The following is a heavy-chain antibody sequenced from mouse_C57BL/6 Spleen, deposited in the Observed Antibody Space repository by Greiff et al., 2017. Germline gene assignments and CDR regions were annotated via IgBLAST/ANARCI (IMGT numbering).Heavy chain of an antibody. V-gene: IGHV1-52*01. D-gene: IGHD2-5*01. Sequence: VQLQQPGAELVRPGSSVKLSCKASGYTFTSYWMHWVKQRPIQGLEWIGNIDPSDSETHYNQKFKDKATLTVDKSSSTAYMQLSSLTSEDSAVYYCARSSNYWYFDVWGTGTTVTVSS. CDR2: IDPSDSET. J-gene: IGHJ1*03. CDR3: ARSSNYWYFDV. CDR1: GYTFTSYW.